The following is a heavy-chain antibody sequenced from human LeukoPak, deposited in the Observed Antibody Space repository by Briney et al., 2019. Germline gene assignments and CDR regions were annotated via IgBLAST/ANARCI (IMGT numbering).Heavy chain of an antibody. Sequence: GGSLRLSCAASGFIFSSYGMHWVRQAPGKGLEWVAFIRYDGSNKYYADSVKGRFTISRDNSKNTLYLQMNSLRAEDTAVYYCAKDWSPASGRGGYFDYWGHGTLVTVSS. V-gene: IGHV3-30*02. D-gene: IGHD6-13*01. CDR2: IRYDGSNK. CDR3: AKDWSPASGRGGYFDY. J-gene: IGHJ4*01. CDR1: GFIFSSYG.